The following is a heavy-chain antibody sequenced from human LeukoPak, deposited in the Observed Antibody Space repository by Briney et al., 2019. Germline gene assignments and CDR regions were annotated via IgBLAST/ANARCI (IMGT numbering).Heavy chain of an antibody. CDR3: ARAHGDSDWFDP. Sequence: SETLSLTCTVSGGSIRSGGYYWNWIRQPPGKGLEWIGYIYHSGSTYYNPSLKSRVTISVDRSKNQFSLKLSSVTAADTAVYYCARAHGDSDWFDPWGQGTLVTVSS. V-gene: IGHV4-30-2*01. J-gene: IGHJ5*02. CDR2: IYHSGST. CDR1: GGSIRSGGYY. D-gene: IGHD4-17*01.